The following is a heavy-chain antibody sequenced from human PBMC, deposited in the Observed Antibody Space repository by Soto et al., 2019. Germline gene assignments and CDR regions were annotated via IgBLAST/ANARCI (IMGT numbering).Heavy chain of an antibody. CDR1: GASLSSGDYY. D-gene: IGHD6-13*01. Sequence: QVQLQESGPGLVKPSQTLSLTCKVSGASLSSGDYYWNWIRQLPGKGLEWIGYLYYTRVTSYNPFLKSRGTMSVDTSKQQFSLKMNSVTAADTAVYFCARAAATGHPVVPDFWGQGALVTVSS. V-gene: IGHV4-31*03. CDR3: ARAAATGHPVVPDF. J-gene: IGHJ4*02. CDR2: LYYTRVT.